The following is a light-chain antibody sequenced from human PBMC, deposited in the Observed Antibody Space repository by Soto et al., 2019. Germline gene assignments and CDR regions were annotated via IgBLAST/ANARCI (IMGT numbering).Light chain of an antibody. V-gene: IGKV4-1*01. J-gene: IGKJ1*01. Sequence: DIVMTQSPDSLAVSLGERDTINCKSSQSVLHSSNNKNYLAWYQQKPGQPPKLLIYWASTRESGVPDRFSGSGSGTDFTLSISSLQAEDVAVYYCQQYYSPWTFGQGTKVEIK. CDR3: QQYYSPWT. CDR1: QSVLHSSNNKNY. CDR2: WAS.